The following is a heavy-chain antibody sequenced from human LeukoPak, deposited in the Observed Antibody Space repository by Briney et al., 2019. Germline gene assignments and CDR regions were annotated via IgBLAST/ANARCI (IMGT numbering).Heavy chain of an antibody. CDR3: ARQAVGDDAFDI. D-gene: IGHD3-16*01. Sequence: PSETLSLTCTVSGGSISSSSYYWAWIRQPPGKGLEWIGFIYDSGSTTYNPSLKSRVTISEDTSRNQFSLKLSSVTAADTAVYYCARQAVGDDAFDIWGQGTMVTVSS. CDR1: GGSISSSSYY. V-gene: IGHV4-61*05. CDR2: IYDSGST. J-gene: IGHJ3*02.